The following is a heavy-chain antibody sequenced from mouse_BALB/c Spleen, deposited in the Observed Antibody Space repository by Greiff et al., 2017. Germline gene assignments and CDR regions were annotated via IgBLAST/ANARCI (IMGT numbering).Heavy chain of an antibody. CDR2: IDPSDSET. CDR3: ANDGYPYYYAMDY. Sequence: VQLQQSGPQLVRPGASVKISCKASGYSFTSYWMHWVKQRPGQGLEWIGMIDPSDSETTLNQKFKDKATLTVDKSSSTAYMQLSSPTSEDSAVYYCANDGYPYYYAMDYWGQGTSVTVSS. CDR1: GYSFTSYW. V-gene: IGHV1S126*01. J-gene: IGHJ4*01. D-gene: IGHD2-3*01.